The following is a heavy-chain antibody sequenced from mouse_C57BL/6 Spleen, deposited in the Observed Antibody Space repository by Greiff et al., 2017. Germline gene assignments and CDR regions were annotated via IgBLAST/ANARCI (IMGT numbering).Heavy chain of an antibody. CDR2: ISYSGST. D-gene: IGHD1-1*01. V-gene: IGHV3-8*01. J-gene: IGHJ1*03. CDR1: GYSITSDY. CDR3: ARDLYCYGSSFYWYFDV. Sequence: EVKVEESGPGLAKPSQTLSLTCSVTGYSITSDYWNWIRKFPGHKLEYMGYISYSGSTYYNPSLKSRISITRDTSKNQYYLQLNSVTTADTATYDCARDLYCYGSSFYWYFDVWGKGTTVTVSS.